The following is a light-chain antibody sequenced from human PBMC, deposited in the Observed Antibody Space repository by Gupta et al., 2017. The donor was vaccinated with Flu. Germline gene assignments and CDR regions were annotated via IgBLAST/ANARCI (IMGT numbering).Light chain of an antibody. Sequence: QTVVTQEPSLTVSPGGTVTLTCDSSTGAVTSGYYPNWFQQKPGQAPRAPIYSTSNKHSWTPARFSGSLLGGKAALTLSGVQPEDEAEYYCLLYYGGAWVFGGGTKLTVL. V-gene: IGLV7-43*01. CDR3: LLYYGGAWV. J-gene: IGLJ3*02. CDR1: TGAVTSGYY. CDR2: STS.